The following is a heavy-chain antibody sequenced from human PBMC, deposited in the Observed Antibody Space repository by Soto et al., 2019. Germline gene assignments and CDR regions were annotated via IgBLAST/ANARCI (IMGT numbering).Heavy chain of an antibody. J-gene: IGHJ6*03. D-gene: IGHD1-26*01. Sequence: SETLSLTCAVYGGSFSGYYWSWIRQPPGKGLEWIGEINHSGSTNYNPSLKSRVTISVDTSKNQFSLKLSSVTAADTAVYYCARGEKGAMARVSYYYMDVWGKGTTVTVSS. V-gene: IGHV4-34*01. CDR3: ARGEKGAMARVSYYYMDV. CDR1: GGSFSGYY. CDR2: INHSGST.